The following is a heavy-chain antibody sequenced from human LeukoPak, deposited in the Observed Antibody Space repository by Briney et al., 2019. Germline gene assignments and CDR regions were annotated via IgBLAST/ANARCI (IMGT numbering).Heavy chain of an antibody. CDR1: GGSNSSSNYY. CDR3: ARGDVYYY. D-gene: IGHD5-24*01. Sequence: SETLSLTCTVSGGSNSSSNYYWGWIRQPPGKGLEWIGSIYYSGSTYYNPSLKGRVTISVDTSKNQFSLKLSSVTAADTAVYYCARGDVYYYWGQGTLVTVSS. J-gene: IGHJ4*02. CDR2: IYYSGST. V-gene: IGHV4-39*07.